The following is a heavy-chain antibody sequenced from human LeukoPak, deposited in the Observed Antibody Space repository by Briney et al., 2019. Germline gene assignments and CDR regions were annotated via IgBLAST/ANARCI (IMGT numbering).Heavy chain of an antibody. CDR2: IIHSGST. CDR3: ARAPCGGDCYSDY. Sequence: PSETLSLTCAVYGGSFSGYYWSWIRQPPGKGLEWIGEIIHSGSTNYNPSLKSRATISVDTSKNQFSLKLSSVTAADTAVYYCARAPCGGDCYSDYWGQGTLVTVSS. CDR1: GGSFSGYY. D-gene: IGHD2-21*02. V-gene: IGHV4-34*12. J-gene: IGHJ4*02.